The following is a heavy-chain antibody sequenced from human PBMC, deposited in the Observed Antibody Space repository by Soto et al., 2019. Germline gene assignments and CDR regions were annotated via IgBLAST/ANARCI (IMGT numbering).Heavy chain of an antibody. Sequence: QLQLQESGSGLVKPSQTLSLTCAVSGGSISSGGYSWSWIRQPPGKGLEWIGCIYHSGSTYYNPSLKSRVTISVDRSKNQFSLKLSSVTAADTAVYYCAREARITGTKPIYYFDYWGQGTLVTVSS. V-gene: IGHV4-30-2*01. D-gene: IGHD1-20*01. J-gene: IGHJ4*02. CDR2: IYHSGST. CDR1: GGSISSGGYS. CDR3: AREARITGTKPIYYFDY.